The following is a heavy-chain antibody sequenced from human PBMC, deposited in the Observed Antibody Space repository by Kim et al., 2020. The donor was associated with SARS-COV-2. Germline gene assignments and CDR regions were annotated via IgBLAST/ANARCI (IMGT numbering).Heavy chain of an antibody. V-gene: IGHV3-23*01. D-gene: IGHD2-21*02. CDR1: GFTFSSYA. Sequence: GGSLRLSCAASGFTFSSYAMSWVRQAPGKGLEWVSAISGSGGSTYYADSVKGRFTISRDNSKNTLYLQMNSLRAEDTAVYYCAKLEVRVVTAIGGAFDIWGQATMVTVSS. CDR3: AKLEVRVVTAIGGAFDI. J-gene: IGHJ3*02. CDR2: ISGSGGST.